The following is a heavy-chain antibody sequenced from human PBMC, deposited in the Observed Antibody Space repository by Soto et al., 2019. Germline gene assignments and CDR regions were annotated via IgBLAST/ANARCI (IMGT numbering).Heavy chain of an antibody. Sequence: ASVKVSCKASGYTFTSYGISWVRQAPGQGLEWVGWISAYNGNTNYAQKLQGRVTMTTDTSTSTAYMELRSLRSDDTAVYYCASVGPATPFGSYWFDPWGQGTLVTVSS. CDR2: ISAYNGNT. V-gene: IGHV1-18*01. D-gene: IGHD2-15*01. CDR3: ASVGPATPFGSYWFDP. CDR1: GYTFTSYG. J-gene: IGHJ5*02.